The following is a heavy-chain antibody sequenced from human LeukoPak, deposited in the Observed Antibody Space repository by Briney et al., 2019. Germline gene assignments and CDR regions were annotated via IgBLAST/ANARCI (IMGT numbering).Heavy chain of an antibody. D-gene: IGHD3-10*01. V-gene: IGHV3-23*01. Sequence: PGGSLRLSCAASGFTFSSYAMSWVRQAPGKGLEWVSAISGSGGSTYYADSVKGRFTISRDNSKNTLYLQMNSLRAEVTAVYYCAKDGPGFGELKYYFDYWGQGTLVTVSS. J-gene: IGHJ4*02. CDR2: ISGSGGST. CDR3: AKDGPGFGELKYYFDY. CDR1: GFTFSSYA.